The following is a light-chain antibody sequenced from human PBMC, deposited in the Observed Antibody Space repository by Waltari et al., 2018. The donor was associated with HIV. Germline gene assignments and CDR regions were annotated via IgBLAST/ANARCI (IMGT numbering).Light chain of an antibody. J-gene: IGLJ2*01. CDR3: QAWDRSSAVV. V-gene: IGLV3-1*01. Sequence: SYELTQPPSVSVSPGQTASVACSGDKLGDTYVPWYQPKPGQSPVLVIFLNSKRPSGIPERFSGSNSGDTATLTISGTQAVDEADYYCQAWDRSSAVVFGGGTKLTVL. CDR2: LNS. CDR1: KLGDTY.